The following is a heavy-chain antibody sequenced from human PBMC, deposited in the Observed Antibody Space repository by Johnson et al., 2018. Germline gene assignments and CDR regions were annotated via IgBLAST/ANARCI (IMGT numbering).Heavy chain of an antibody. CDR1: GFTFSSYG. D-gene: IGHD3-9*01. CDR3: AKGLRYFDWLLGYGMDV. CDR2: ISYDGSNK. J-gene: IGHJ6*02. V-gene: IGHV3-30*18. Sequence: VQLLESGGGVVQPGRSLRLSCAASGFTFSSYGMHWVRQAPGKGLEWVAVISYDGSNKYYADSVKGRFTISRDNSKNTLYLQMNSLRAEDTAVYYCAKGLRYFDWLLGYGMDVWGQGTTVTVSS.